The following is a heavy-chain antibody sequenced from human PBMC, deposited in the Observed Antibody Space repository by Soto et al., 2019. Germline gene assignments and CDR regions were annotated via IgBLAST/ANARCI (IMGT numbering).Heavy chain of an antibody. CDR3: ARGACSSTSSYKTYYYYGMDV. CDR2: INPNSGGT. Sequence: ASVKVSCEASGYTFTGYYIHWVRQAPGQGLEWMGWINPNSGGTNYAQKFQGWVTMTRDTSISTAYMELSRLRSDDTAVYYCARGACSSTSSYKTYYYYGMDVWGEGTTLTLYS. D-gene: IGHD2-2*02. CDR1: GYTFTGYY. V-gene: IGHV1-2*04. J-gene: IGHJ6*04.